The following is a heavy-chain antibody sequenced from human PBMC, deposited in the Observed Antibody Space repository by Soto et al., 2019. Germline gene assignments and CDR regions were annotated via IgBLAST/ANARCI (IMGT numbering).Heavy chain of an antibody. D-gene: IGHD2-15*01. CDR3: ARDTGVVLGDAKSGWHYYYNGMDL. Sequence: SATQSLTCPAANGSISSHNWSWIRQAPGEGLEWIGFFYYGGNTNYNPSLKSRVTISGDTSKNQLSLKLSSGTAADTAVYYCARDTGVVLGDAKSGWHYYYNGMDLWGQGTTVT. V-gene: IGHV4-59*11. J-gene: IGHJ6*02. CDR1: NGSISSHN. CDR2: FYYGGNT.